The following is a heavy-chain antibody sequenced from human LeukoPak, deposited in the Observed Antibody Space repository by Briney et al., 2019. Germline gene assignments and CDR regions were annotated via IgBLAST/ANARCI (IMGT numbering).Heavy chain of an antibody. Sequence: ASVKVSCKASGYTFTSYGISWVRQAPGQGLEWMGWISAYNGNTNYAQKLQGRVTMTTDTSTSTAYMELRSLRSDDTAVCYCAREGDYVWGSYRLPLDYWGQGTLVTVSS. V-gene: IGHV1-18*01. J-gene: IGHJ4*02. CDR3: AREGDYVWGSYRLPLDY. CDR2: ISAYNGNT. CDR1: GYTFTSYG. D-gene: IGHD3-16*02.